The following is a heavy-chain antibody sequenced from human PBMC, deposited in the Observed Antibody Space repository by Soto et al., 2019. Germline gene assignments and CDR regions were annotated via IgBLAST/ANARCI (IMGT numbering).Heavy chain of an antibody. Sequence: GGSLRLSCAASGFTFSSYGMHWVRQAPGKGLEWVAVISYDGSNKYYADSVKGRFTISRDNSKNTLYLQMNSLRAEDTAVYYCAKVGGIAAANWFDPWGQGTLVTVSS. CDR3: AKVGGIAAANWFDP. CDR1: GFTFSSYG. V-gene: IGHV3-30*18. D-gene: IGHD6-13*01. J-gene: IGHJ5*02. CDR2: ISYDGSNK.